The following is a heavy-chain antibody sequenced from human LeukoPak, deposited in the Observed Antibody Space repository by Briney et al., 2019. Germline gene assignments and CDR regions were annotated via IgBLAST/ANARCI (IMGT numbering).Heavy chain of an antibody. CDR2: IYSGGST. D-gene: IGHD3-3*02. J-gene: IGHJ3*02. CDR3: AREISRTGAFDI. CDR1: GFTVSSNY. V-gene: IGHV3-53*05. Sequence: GGSLRLTCAASGFTVSSNYMSWFRQAPGKGLEWVSVIYSGGSTYYAYSVKGRFTISRDNSKNTLYLQMNSLRAEDTAVYYCAREISRTGAFDIWGQGTMVTVSS.